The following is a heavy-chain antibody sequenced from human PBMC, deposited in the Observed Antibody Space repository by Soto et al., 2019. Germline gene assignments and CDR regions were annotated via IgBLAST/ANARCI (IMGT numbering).Heavy chain of an antibody. CDR2: VVVGSGNT. CDR3: AADYYDFWSGYYNFDY. Sequence: ASVKVSCKASGFTFTSSAVQWVRQARGQRLEWIGWVVVGSGNTNYAQKFQERVTITRDMSTSTAYMELSSLRSEDTAVYYCAADYYDFWSGYYNFDYWGQGTLVTVSS. D-gene: IGHD3-3*01. J-gene: IGHJ4*02. CDR1: GFTFTSSA. V-gene: IGHV1-58*01.